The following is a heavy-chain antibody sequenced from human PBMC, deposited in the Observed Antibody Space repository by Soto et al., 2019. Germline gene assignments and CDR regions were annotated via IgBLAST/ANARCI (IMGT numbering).Heavy chain of an antibody. CDR2: IFHSGST. CDR3: ARSDYGASNPQYFDY. V-gene: IGHV4-4*02. J-gene: IGHJ4*01. Sequence: SETLSLTCAVSGGSISSSNWWNWVRQSPEKGLEWIGQIFHSGSTNYNPSLKTRSTISVDKPKNQFPLRLTSLTAADRALYFGARSDYGASNPQYFDYWGQGPLVPVPS. CDR1: GGSISSSNW. D-gene: IGHD4-17*01.